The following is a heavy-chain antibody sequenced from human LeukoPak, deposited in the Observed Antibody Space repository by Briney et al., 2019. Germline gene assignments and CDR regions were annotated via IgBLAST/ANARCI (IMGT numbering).Heavy chain of an antibody. CDR1: GFTFISYS. D-gene: IGHD6-19*01. V-gene: IGHV3-74*01. J-gene: IGHJ4*02. Sequence: GGSLRLSCAASGFTFISYSMNWVRQAPGKGLVWVSRINSDGSSTSYADSVKGRFTISRDNAKNTLYLQMNSLRAEDTAVYYCARDHSFAVAGTWGQGTLVTVSS. CDR2: INSDGSST. CDR3: ARDHSFAVAGT.